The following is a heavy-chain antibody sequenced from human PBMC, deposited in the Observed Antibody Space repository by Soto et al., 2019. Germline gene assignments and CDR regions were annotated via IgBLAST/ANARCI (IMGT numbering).Heavy chain of an antibody. V-gene: IGHV3-33*01. Sequence: QVQLVESGGGVVQPGRSLRLSCAASGFTFSSYGMHWVRQAPGKGLEWVAVIWYDGSNKYYADSVKGRFTISRDNSKNTLYLQMNSLRAEDTAVYYCARDEVLLWFGELFHRGQGTLVTVSS. CDR3: ARDEVLLWFGELFH. D-gene: IGHD3-10*01. CDR2: IWYDGSNK. CDR1: GFTFSSYG. J-gene: IGHJ4*02.